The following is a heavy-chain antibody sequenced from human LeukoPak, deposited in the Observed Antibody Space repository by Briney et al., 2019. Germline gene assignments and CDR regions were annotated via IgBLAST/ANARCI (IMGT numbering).Heavy chain of an antibody. CDR2: ISIYSGNT. Sequence: GASVKVSCKASGYTFTSHGLSWARQAPGQGLEWMGWISIYSGNTNYAQKFQDRISMTTDTSTSTAYMELRSLKSDDTAVYYCAKDPGGTWGFDYWGQGALVTVPS. CDR1: GYTFTSHG. J-gene: IGHJ4*02. D-gene: IGHD7-27*01. V-gene: IGHV1-18*01. CDR3: AKDPGGTWGFDY.